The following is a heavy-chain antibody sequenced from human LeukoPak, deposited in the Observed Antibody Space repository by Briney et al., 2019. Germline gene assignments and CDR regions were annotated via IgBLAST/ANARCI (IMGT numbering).Heavy chain of an antibody. V-gene: IGHV3-7*01. CDR3: ARGPSGAYGTYCFDS. J-gene: IGHJ4*02. D-gene: IGHD1-26*01. CDR2: IKPDGGEK. CDR1: GFTFSNFW. Sequence: GGSLRLSCAASGFTFSNFWMSWVRQAPGKGLEWVANIKPDGGEKYYVDSVRGRFTISRDNAKNSLFLQLHALRADDTAVYYCARGPSGAYGTYCFDSWGLGTLVTVSS.